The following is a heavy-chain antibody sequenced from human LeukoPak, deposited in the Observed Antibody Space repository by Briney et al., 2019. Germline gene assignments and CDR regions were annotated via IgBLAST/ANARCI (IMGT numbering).Heavy chain of an antibody. CDR1: GGSISSYY. D-gene: IGHD6-19*01. CDR2: IYYSGST. Sequence: PSETLSLTCTVSGGSISSYYWSWIRQPPGKGLEWIGSIYYSGSTYYNPSLKSRVTISVDTSKNQFSLKLSSVTAADTAVYYCAPRGCSSGFNWFDPWGQGTLVTVSS. V-gene: IGHV4-59*04. CDR3: APRGCSSGFNWFDP. J-gene: IGHJ5*02.